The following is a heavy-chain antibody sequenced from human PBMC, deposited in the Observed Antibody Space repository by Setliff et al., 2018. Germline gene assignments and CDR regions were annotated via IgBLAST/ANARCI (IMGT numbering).Heavy chain of an antibody. J-gene: IGHJ4*02. CDR2: INHRGST. V-gene: IGHV4-34*01. CDR3: ARGRNIAARLLDS. D-gene: IGHD6-6*01. Sequence: KTSETLSLTCAAYGGTFSDYHWTWIRQSPEKGLEWIGEINHRGSTNYNPSLKSRVTISIDTSKGQFSLKLISMTAADTAVYYCARGRNIAARLLDSWGQGTLVTVSS. CDR1: GGTFSDYH.